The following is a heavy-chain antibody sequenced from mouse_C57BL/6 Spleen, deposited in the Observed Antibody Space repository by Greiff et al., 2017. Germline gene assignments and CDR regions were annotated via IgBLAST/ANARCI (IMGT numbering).Heavy chain of an antibody. V-gene: IGHV1-55*01. CDR2: IYPGSGST. J-gene: IGHJ4*01. CDR3: ARGDAMDY. Sequence: VQLQQPGAELVKPGASVKMSCKASGYTFTSYWITWVKQRPGQGLEWIGDIYPGSGSTNYNEKFKSKVTLTVDTATSPAYMQLSSLTSEDSAVYYCARGDAMDYWGQGTSVTVSS. CDR1: GYTFTSYW.